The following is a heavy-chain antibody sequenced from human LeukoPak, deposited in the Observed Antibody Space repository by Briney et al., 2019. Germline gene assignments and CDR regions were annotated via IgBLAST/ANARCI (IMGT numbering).Heavy chain of an antibody. CDR1: GFTFSSYG. V-gene: IGHV3-33*01. Sequence: GGSLRLSCAASGFTFSSYGMHWVRQVPGKGLEWVAVIWYDGSNKYYADSVKGRFTISRDNSKNTLYLQMNSLRAEDTAVYYCARDFNYYDSSGYPDYWGQGTLVTVSS. J-gene: IGHJ4*02. CDR3: ARDFNYYDSSGYPDY. CDR2: IWYDGSNK. D-gene: IGHD3-22*01.